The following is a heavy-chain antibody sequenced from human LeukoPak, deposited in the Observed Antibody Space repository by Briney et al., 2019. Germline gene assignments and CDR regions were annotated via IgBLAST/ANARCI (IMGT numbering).Heavy chain of an antibody. V-gene: IGHV3-30*02. CDR2: TRYDGSNK. D-gene: IGHD6-6*01. Sequence: GGSLRLSCAASGFTFSSYWMSWVRQAPGKGLEWVAFTRYDGSNKYYADSVKGRFTISRDNSKNTLYLQMNSLRAEDTAVYYCAKDQYSSSPVGDYYYYYMDVWGKGTTVTVSS. CDR3: AKDQYSSSPVGDYYYYYMDV. CDR1: GFTFSSYW. J-gene: IGHJ6*03.